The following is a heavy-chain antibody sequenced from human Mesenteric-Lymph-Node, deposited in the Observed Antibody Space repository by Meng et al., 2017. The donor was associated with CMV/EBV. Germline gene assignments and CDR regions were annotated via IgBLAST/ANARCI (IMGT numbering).Heavy chain of an antibody. CDR3: ARDISVAGLHDY. D-gene: IGHD6-19*01. V-gene: IGHV3-11*01. Sequence: GGSLRLSCAASGFIFSDYYMTWIRQAPGKGLEWVSYISGSGTYMQYADSVKGRFTISRDNAKNSLYLQMNSLRAEDTAVYYCARDISVAGLHDYWGQGTLVTVSS. CDR2: ISGSGTYM. CDR1: GFIFSDYY. J-gene: IGHJ4*02.